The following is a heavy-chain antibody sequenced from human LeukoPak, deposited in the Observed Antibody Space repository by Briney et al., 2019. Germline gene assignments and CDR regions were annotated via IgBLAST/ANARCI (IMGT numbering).Heavy chain of an antibody. CDR3: AKDTDRSRGWYPLGDY. CDR1: GFTFSSYA. D-gene: IGHD6-19*01. V-gene: IGHV3-23*01. CDR2: ISGSGGST. J-gene: IGHJ4*02. Sequence: GGSLRLSCAASGFTFSSYAMSWVRQAPGKGLEWVSAISGSGGSTYYADSVKGRFTISRDNSKNTLYLQMNSLRAEDTAVYYCAKDTDRSRGWYPLGDYWGQGTLVTVSS.